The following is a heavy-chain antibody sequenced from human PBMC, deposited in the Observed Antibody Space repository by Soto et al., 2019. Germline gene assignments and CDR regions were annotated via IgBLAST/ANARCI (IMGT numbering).Heavy chain of an antibody. CDR3: AKDRWNVGSSWYDYYYYYAMDV. CDR1: GFTFSSYG. D-gene: IGHD6-13*01. CDR2: ISYDGSNK. Sequence: GGSLRLSCAASGFTFSSYGMHWVRQAPGKGLEWVAVISYDGSNKYYADSVKGRFTISRDNSKNTLYLQMNSLRAEDTAVYYCAKDRWNVGSSWYDYYYYYAMDVWGQGTTVTVSS. J-gene: IGHJ6*02. V-gene: IGHV3-30*18.